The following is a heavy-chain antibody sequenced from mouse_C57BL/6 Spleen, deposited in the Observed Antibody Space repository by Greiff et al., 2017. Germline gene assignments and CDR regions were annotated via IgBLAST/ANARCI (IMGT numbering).Heavy chain of an antibody. D-gene: IGHD1-1*01. CDR2: INPGSGGT. Sequence: VQLQQSGAELVRPGTSVKVSCKASGYAFTNYLIEWVKQRPGQGLEWIGVINPGSGGTNYNEKFKGKATLTADKSSSTAYMQLSSLTSEDSAVYFCVITTVVTKFAYWGQGTLVTVSA. V-gene: IGHV1-54*01. J-gene: IGHJ3*01. CDR3: VITTVVTKFAY. CDR1: GYAFTNYL.